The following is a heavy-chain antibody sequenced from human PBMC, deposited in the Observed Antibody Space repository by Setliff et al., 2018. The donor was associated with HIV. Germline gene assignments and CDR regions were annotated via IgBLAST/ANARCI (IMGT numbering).Heavy chain of an antibody. D-gene: IGHD3-16*01. CDR2: IYSGGSR. V-gene: IGHV3-66*01. Sequence: PGGSLRLSCAAPGLTVSSNYITWVRQAPGKGLEWVSVIYSGGSRYYADSVKGRFTISRGNSKNTLYLQMNSLRAEDTAVYYCARDWSVGGGLRTKNDYWGQGTLVTVSS. CDR1: GLTVSSNY. J-gene: IGHJ4*02. CDR3: ARDWSVGGGLRTKNDY.